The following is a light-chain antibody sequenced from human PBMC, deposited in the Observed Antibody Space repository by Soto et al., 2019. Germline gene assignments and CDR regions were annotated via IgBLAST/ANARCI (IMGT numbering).Light chain of an antibody. CDR1: SSDVGGYNY. J-gene: IGLJ1*01. Sequence: QSALTQPPSASGPPGQSVTISCTGTSSDVGGYNYVSWYQHLPGKAPKLIIYEVSKRPSGVPDRFSGSKSGNTASLTVSGLQAEDEADYYCSSYAGSNIHYVFGTGTKVTVL. V-gene: IGLV2-8*01. CDR2: EVS. CDR3: SSYAGSNIHYV.